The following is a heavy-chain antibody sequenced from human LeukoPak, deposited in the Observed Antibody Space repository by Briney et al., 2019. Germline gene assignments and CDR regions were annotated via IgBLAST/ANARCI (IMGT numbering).Heavy chain of an antibody. V-gene: IGHV3-9*01. CDR3: AKAAIITIFGVISD. J-gene: IGHJ4*02. CDR2: ISWNSGNI. D-gene: IGHD3-3*01. Sequence: GGSLRLSCAASGFTFSSSAMSWVRQVPGKGLEWVSSISWNSGNIGYADSVKGRFTISRDNAKNSLYLQINNLRAEDTALYYCAKAAIITIFGVISDWGQGTLVTVSS. CDR1: GFTFSSSA.